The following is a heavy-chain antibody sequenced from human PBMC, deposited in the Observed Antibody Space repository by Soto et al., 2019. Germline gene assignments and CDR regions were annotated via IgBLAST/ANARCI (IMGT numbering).Heavy chain of an antibody. D-gene: IGHD3-10*01. CDR3: ARDAGFGELSGNWNL. CDR1: GGSVRSGSYY. CDR2: IYYSGTT. J-gene: IGHJ2*01. Sequence: QVQLQESGPGLVKPSETLSLTCTVSGGSVRSGSYYWSWIRQPPGKGLEWIGYIYYSGTTNYNPSLKSRVTISVDTSKNQFSLKRSSVTAADTAVYYCARDAGFGELSGNWNLGGRGTLVTVSS. V-gene: IGHV4-61*01.